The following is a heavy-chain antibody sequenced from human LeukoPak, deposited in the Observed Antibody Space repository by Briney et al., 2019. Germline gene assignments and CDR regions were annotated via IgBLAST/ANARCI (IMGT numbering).Heavy chain of an antibody. D-gene: IGHD2-2*02. CDR3: AKDTGHCSTTNCFTRGNYFDF. CDR2: ISGSGGST. Sequence: GGSLRLSCAASGFTFSSYAMSWVRQAPGKGLEWVSAISGSGGSTYYADSVKGRFTISRDNSKNTLYLQLHSLGAEDTAVYYCAKDTGHCSTTNCFTRGNYFDFWGQGTLVTVSS. V-gene: IGHV3-23*01. J-gene: IGHJ4*02. CDR1: GFTFSSYA.